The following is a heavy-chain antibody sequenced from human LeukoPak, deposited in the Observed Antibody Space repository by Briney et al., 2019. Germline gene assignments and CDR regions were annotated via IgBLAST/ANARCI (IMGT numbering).Heavy chain of an antibody. J-gene: IGHJ3*02. V-gene: IGHV3-21*06. D-gene: IGHD2-15*01. CDR3: ARVGYCSGGSCPPGAFDI. Sequence: GGSLRLSCAASGFTFSSYSMNWVRQAPGKGLEWVSSISSSSSYIYYADSVEGRVTISRDNAKNSLYLQMNSLRAEDTAVYYCARVGYCSGGSCPPGAFDIWGQGTMVTVSS. CDR1: GFTFSSYS. CDR2: ISSSSSYI.